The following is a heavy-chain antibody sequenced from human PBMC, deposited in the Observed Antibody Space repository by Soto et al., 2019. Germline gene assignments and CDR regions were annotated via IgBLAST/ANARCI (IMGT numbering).Heavy chain of an antibody. V-gene: IGHV3-33*01. Sequence: QVQLVESGGGVVQPGRSLRLSCAASGFTFSSYGMHWVRQAPGKGLEWVEVIWYDGSNKYYADSVKGRFTISRDNSKNKLYLQINSLRAEETAVYYCARGDHYDCWSGYSRYWYFYLWGRGTRDTVSS. CDR2: IWYDGSNK. D-gene: IGHD3-3*01. J-gene: IGHJ2*01. CDR3: ARGDHYDCWSGYSRYWYFYL. CDR1: GFTFSSYG.